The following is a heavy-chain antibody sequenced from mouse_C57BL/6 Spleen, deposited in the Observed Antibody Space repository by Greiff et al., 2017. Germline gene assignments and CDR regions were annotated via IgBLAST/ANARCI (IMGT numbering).Heavy chain of an antibody. CDR3: ARWAFISALVVDY. V-gene: IGHV1-82*01. Sequence: VQLQQSGAELVKPGASVKISCKASGYTFTSYWLHWVKQRPGQGLEWIGRIYPDDGDTNYNGKFKGKATLTADKSSSTAYMQLSSLTSEDSAVYVCARWAFISALVVDYWGQGTTVTVAS. J-gene: IGHJ4*01. CDR2: IYPDDGDT. CDR1: GYTFTSYW. D-gene: IGHD1-1*01.